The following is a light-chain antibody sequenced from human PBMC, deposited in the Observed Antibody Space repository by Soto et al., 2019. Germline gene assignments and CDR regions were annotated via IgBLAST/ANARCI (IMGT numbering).Light chain of an antibody. Sequence: QSDRTQPRSVSGSPGQSVTISCTGTSSDVGGYNYVSWYQQHPGKAPKLMIYDVSKRLSGGPDRFSGSKSGNTASLTISGLQAEDEFVFYCCANTGIYTFSPYVV. V-gene: IGLV2-11*01. CDR2: DVS. J-gene: IGLJ1*01. CDR1: SSDVGGYNY. CDR3: CANTGIYTFSPYV.